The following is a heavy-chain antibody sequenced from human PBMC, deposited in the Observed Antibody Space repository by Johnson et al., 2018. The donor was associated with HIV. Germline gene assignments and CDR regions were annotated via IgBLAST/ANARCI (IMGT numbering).Heavy chain of an antibody. CDR1: GFTFNSYA. CDR3: AKPITSSIRFRGDAFDI. J-gene: IGHJ3*02. D-gene: IGHD2-2*01. V-gene: IGHV3-23*04. CDR2: ISGGGDNT. Sequence: VQLVESGGGFLQPGGSLRLSCAASGFTFNSYAMSWVRQAPGQGLEWVSGISGGGDNTSYADSVTGRFTISRDNSKNTLYLQMNSLRADDTAVYYCAKPITSSIRFRGDAFDIWGQGTMVTVSS.